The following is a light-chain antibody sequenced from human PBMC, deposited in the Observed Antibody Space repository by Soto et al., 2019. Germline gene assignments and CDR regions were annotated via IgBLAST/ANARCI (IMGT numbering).Light chain of an antibody. CDR2: EVT. V-gene: IGLV2-8*01. CDR1: SSDVGGYSY. CDR3: SSYAGTAYV. J-gene: IGLJ1*01. Sequence: QSALTQPRSVSGSPGQSVTISCIGTSSDVGGYSYVSWYQQHPGKAPKLMIYEVTKRPSGVPDRFSGSKSGNTASLTVSGLQAEDEADYYCSSYAGTAYVFGTGTKLTVL.